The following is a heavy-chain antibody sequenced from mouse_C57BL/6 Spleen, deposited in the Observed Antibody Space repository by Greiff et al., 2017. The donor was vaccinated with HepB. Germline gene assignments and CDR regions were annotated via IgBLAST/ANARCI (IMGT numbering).Heavy chain of an antibody. CDR3: AEAHSAGYVDY. CDR2: IWRGGST. CDR1: GFSLTSYG. J-gene: IGHJ2*01. D-gene: IGHD3-2*02. Sequence: QVQLQQSGPGLVQPSQCLSITCTASGFSLTSYGVHWVRQSPGKGLEWLGVIWRGGSTDYNAAIMSRLSITKDNSTSQVVFKMNSLQADDTDIYYCAEAHSAGYVDYWGQGTTLTVSS. V-gene: IGHV2-5*01.